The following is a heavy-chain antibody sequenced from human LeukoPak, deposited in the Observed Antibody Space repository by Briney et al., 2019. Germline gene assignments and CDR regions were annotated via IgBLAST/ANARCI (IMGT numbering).Heavy chain of an antibody. V-gene: IGHV3-48*01. J-gene: IGHJ4*02. CDR2: ISGSTSSI. CDR1: GFTFSNYN. Sequence: GGSLRLSCAASGFTFSNYNMNWVRQAPGKGLEWLSFISGSTSSIYYADSVKGRFTISRGNAKNSLFLQMNSLRAEDSAVYYCARGHSGYDFRVYWGQGILVTVSS. CDR3: ARGHSGYDFRVY. D-gene: IGHD5-12*01.